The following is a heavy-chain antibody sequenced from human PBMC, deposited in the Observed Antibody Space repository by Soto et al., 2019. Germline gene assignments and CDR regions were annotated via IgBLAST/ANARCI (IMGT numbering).Heavy chain of an antibody. CDR2: INSDGSSI. J-gene: IGHJ6*02. CDR1: GFTISSHW. V-gene: IGHV3-74*01. D-gene: IGHD2-2*01. CDR3: AREVAPAALPPSSLMDV. Sequence: EMQLVESGGGLVQPGGSLRLSCAASGFTISSHWMHWVRQAPGKGLVWVSRINSDGSSISYADSVKGRFTISRDNAKNTLYLQMNSLRAEDTAMYYCAREVAPAALPPSSLMDVWGQGTTVTVPS.